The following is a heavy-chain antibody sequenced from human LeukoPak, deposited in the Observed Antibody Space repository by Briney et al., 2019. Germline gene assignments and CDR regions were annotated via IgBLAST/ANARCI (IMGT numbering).Heavy chain of an antibody. CDR2: ISYDGSNK. J-gene: IGHJ3*02. V-gene: IGHV3-30-3*01. Sequence: GRSLRLSCAASGFTFSSYAMHWVRQAPGKGLEWVAVISYDGSNKYYADSVKGRFTISRDNSKNTLYLQMNSLRAEDTAVYYCARETLSAFDIWGHGTMVTVSS. CDR1: GFTFSSYA. CDR3: ARETLSAFDI.